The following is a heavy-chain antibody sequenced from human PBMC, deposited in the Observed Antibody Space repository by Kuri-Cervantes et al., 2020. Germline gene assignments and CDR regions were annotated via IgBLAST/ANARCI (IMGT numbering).Heavy chain of an antibody. CDR2: ISSSGSTI. Sequence: GGLLRPSCAASGFTFSSYGMHWVRQAPGKGLEWVPYISSSGSTIYYADSVKGQFTISRDNAKNSLYLQMNSLRAEDTAVYYCARVKLVVGGSHVGNAFDIWGQGTMVTVSS. V-gene: IGHV3-48*04. D-gene: IGHD1-26*01. J-gene: IGHJ3*02. CDR1: GFTFSSYG. CDR3: ARVKLVVGGSHVGNAFDI.